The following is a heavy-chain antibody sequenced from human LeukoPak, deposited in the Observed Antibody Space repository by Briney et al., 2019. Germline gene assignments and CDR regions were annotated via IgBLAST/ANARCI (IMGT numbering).Heavy chain of an antibody. CDR2: IYYSGST. CDR1: GGSISSSSYY. V-gene: IGHV4-39*01. Sequence: NPSETLSLTCTVSGGSISSSSYYWGWIRQPPGKGLEWIGSIYYSGSTYYNPSLKSRVTISVDTSKNQFSLKLSSVTAADTAVYYCARQVRPRGQDIVVVPADHAGAYYYYMDVWGKGTTVTVSS. J-gene: IGHJ6*03. CDR3: ARQVRPRGQDIVVVPADHAGAYYYYMDV. D-gene: IGHD2-2*01.